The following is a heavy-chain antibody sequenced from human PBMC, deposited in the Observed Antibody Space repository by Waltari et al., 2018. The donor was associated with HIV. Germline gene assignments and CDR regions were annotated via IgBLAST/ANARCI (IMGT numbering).Heavy chain of an antibody. CDR2: TRSKAYGGTT. Sequence: EVQLVESGGGLVQPGRSLRLSCTASASTLGAYALRCFGTALGTGLEWVGFTRSKAYGGTTEYAASVKGRCTISRDDSKSIAYLQMNSLKTEDTAVYYGTRPAGGSGSYYPGPFDYWGQGTLVTVSS. J-gene: IGHJ4*02. V-gene: IGHV3-49*03. CDR3: TRPAGGSGSYYPGPFDY. D-gene: IGHD3-10*01. CDR1: ASTLGAYA.